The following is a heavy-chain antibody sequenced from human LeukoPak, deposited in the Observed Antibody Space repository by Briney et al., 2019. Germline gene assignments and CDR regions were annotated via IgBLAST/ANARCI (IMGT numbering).Heavy chain of an antibody. V-gene: IGHV3-7*03. CDR2: IKTDGSET. J-gene: IGHJ4*02. CDR3: VKNDGWFHLAQ. D-gene: IGHD6-19*01. Sequence: GGSLRLSCAASGFTFGSYWMSWVRQAPGKGLEWVGHIKTDGSETYYLDSLKGRISISRDNTNNALYLQMNSLRVEDTAIYYCVKNDGWFHLAQWGQGTLVTVSS. CDR1: GFTFGSYW.